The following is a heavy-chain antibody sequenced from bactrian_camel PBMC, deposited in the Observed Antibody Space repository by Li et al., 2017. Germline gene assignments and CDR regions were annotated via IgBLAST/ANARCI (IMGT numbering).Heavy chain of an antibody. V-gene: IGHV3S54*01. CDR1: GYDISNNC. CDR3: AADLASGAYCFSSDRIA. J-gene: IGHJ6*01. D-gene: IGHD2*01. CDR2: TNTGGGSA. Sequence: HVQLVESGGGSEQAGGSLSLTCVASGYDISNNCVAWFHQAPGEERKWVARTNTGGGSAYYDDSVKGRFSISLDSAKNTVYLQMNSLKPEDTGMYYCAADLASGAYCFSSDRIAWGQGTQVTVS.